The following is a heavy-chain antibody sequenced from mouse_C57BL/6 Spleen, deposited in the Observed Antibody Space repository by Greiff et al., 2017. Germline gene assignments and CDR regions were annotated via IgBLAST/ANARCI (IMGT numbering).Heavy chain of an antibody. Sequence: EVKLVESGGGLVKPGGSLKLSCAASGFTFSSYDMSWVRQTPEKRLEWVATISDGGSYTYYPDNVKGRFTISRDNAKNNLYLQMSHLKSEDTAMYYCARRGLGNYGGSAMDYWGQGTSVTVSS. D-gene: IGHD2-1*01. CDR2: ISDGGSYT. CDR1: GFTFSSYD. CDR3: ARRGLGNYGGSAMDY. V-gene: IGHV5-4*03. J-gene: IGHJ4*01.